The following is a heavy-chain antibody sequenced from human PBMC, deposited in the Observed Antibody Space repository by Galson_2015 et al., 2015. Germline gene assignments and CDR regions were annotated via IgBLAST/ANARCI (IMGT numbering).Heavy chain of an antibody. J-gene: IGHJ4*02. Sequence: SLRLSCAAIGFTFSTYVMTWVRQAPGKGLEWVSSISGSGANIYYADSVKGRFTISRDNAKNSLYLQMNSLRAEDTAVYYCARGLLLWFGELGGFDYWGQGTLVTVSS. D-gene: IGHD3-10*01. V-gene: IGHV3-21*01. CDR3: ARGLLLWFGELGGFDY. CDR1: GFTFSTYV. CDR2: ISGSGANI.